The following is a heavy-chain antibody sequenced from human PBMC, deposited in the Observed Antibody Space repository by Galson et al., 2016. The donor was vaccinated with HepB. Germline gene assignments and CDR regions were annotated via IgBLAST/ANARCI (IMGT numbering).Heavy chain of an antibody. CDR1: GDSVYNNGAA. J-gene: IGHJ6*02. V-gene: IGHV6-1*01. CDR3: ARAVMLGRGMDV. Sequence: CAISGDSVYNNGAAWVWIRQSPSRGLEWLGRTFYRSTWENHYAGSVKNRITISPDTSRNQFSLHLNSATPEATAVYYCARAVMLGRGMDVWGQGTTVTASS. D-gene: IGHD3-10*01. CDR2: TFYRSTWEN.